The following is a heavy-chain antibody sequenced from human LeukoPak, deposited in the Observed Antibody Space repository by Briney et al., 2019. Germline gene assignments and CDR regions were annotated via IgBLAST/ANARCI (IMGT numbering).Heavy chain of an antibody. Sequence: PSETLSLTCAVYGGSFSGYYWSWIRQPPGKGLEWIGEINHSGSTNYNPSLKSRVTISVDTSKNQFSLKLSSVTAADTAVYYCTRGIPLSIVVVVAATAYFDYWGQGTLVTVSS. CDR2: INHSGST. CDR1: GGSFSGYY. D-gene: IGHD2-15*01. J-gene: IGHJ4*02. CDR3: TRGIPLSIVVVVAATAYFDY. V-gene: IGHV4-34*01.